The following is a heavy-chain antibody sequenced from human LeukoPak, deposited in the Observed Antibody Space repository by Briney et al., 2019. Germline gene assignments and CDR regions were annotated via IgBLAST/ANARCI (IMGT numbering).Heavy chain of an antibody. CDR3: AKDGRVVRVFDY. V-gene: IGHV3-23*01. CDR1: GFSFTSYA. J-gene: IGHJ4*02. CDR2: ITSNGGST. D-gene: IGHD3-10*01. Sequence: GGSLRLSCAAPGFSFTSYAMSWVRQAPGKGLEWVSTITSNGGSTDYADSVKGRFTISRDSSKNTLDLQMNSLRAEDTAVYYCAKDGRVVRVFDYWGQGTLVTVSS.